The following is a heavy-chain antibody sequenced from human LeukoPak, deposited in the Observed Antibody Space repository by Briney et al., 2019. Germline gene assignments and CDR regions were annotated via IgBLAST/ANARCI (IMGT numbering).Heavy chain of an antibody. D-gene: IGHD3-22*01. J-gene: IGHJ3*02. CDR2: IIPVLGVS. CDR1: GDSFSNNV. V-gene: IGHV1-69*04. CDR3: TREGVYAPDGSGYHRDAFDI. Sequence: PVKVSCKASGDSFSNNVITWVRLAPGQGLEWMGRIIPVLGVSNFARKFQGRVTITADKSTNTAHMELSRLESGDTAVYYCTREGVYAPDGSGYHRDAFDIWGQGTVVIVSS.